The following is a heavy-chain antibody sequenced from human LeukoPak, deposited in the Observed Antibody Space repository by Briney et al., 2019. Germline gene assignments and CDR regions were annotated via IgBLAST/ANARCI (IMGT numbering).Heavy chain of an antibody. CDR3: TSRGGNCCDIDY. CDR2: IKQDGSEK. V-gene: IGHV3-7*01. J-gene: IGHJ4*02. CDR1: GFTFSIYR. D-gene: IGHD2-21*01. Sequence: GGSQRLSCAASGFTFSIYRMSWVPRAPERGPEWVANIKQDGSEKYYVDSEKGRFTISRDNTKNSLYLQMNSLRADDTAVYYCTSRGGNCCDIDYWGQGTMVTVSS.